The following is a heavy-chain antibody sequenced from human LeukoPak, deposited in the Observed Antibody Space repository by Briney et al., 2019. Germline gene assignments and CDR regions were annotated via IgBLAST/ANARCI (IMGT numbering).Heavy chain of an antibody. J-gene: IGHJ4*02. CDR2: ISSSSRTM. V-gene: IGHV3-48*01. CDR1: GFTFSRYS. CDR3: AKVPLRYFDWLLEYYFDY. D-gene: IGHD3-9*01. Sequence: GGSLRLSCAASGFTFSRYSMNWVRQAPGKGLEWVSYISSSSRTMYYADSVKGRFTISRDNAKNSLYLQMNSLRAEDTAVYYCAKVPLRYFDWLLEYYFDYWGQGTLVTVSS.